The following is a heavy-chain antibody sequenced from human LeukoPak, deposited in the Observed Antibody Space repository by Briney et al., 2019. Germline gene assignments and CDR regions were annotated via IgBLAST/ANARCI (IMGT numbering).Heavy chain of an antibody. D-gene: IGHD3-22*01. CDR1: GGSISSNSYY. V-gene: IGHV4-39*01. CDR3: ARAAYYYDSNYFDY. J-gene: IGHJ4*02. CDR2: IYYSGST. Sequence: PSETLSLTCTVSGGSISSNSYYWGWIRQPPGKGLEWIGSIYYSGSTYYNPSLKSRVTISVDTSKNQFSLKLSSVTAADTAVYYCARAAYYYDSNYFDYWGQGTLVTVSS.